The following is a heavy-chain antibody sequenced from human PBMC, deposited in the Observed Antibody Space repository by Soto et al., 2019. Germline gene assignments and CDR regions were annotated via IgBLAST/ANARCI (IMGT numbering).Heavy chain of an antibody. V-gene: IGHV4-59*01. CDR1: GGSISSYY. CDR3: ARALSAYCGGDCYSAYFDY. Sequence: PSETLSLTCSVSGGSISSYYWSWIRQPPGKGLEWIGYIYYSGSTNYNPSLKSRVTISVDTSKNQFSLKLSSVTAADTAVYYCARALSAYCGGDCYSAYFDYWGQGTLVTV. J-gene: IGHJ4*02. CDR2: IYYSGST. D-gene: IGHD2-21*02.